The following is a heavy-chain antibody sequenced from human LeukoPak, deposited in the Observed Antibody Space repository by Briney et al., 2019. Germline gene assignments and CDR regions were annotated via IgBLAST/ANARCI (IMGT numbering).Heavy chain of an antibody. CDR3: ARVGWSRIAVAGPHYYGMGV. CDR1: GYTFTDYY. D-gene: IGHD6-19*01. V-gene: IGHV1-2*02. CDR2: IDPNSGGT. J-gene: IGHJ6*02. Sequence: GASVKVSCKASGYTFTDYYMHWVRQAPGQGLEWMGWIDPNSGGTNYAQKFQGRVTMTRDTSISTAYMELSRLRSDDTAVYYCARVGWSRIAVAGPHYYGMGVWGQGTTVTVSS.